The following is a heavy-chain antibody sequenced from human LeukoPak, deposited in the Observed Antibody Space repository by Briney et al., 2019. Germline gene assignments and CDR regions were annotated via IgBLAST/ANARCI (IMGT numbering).Heavy chain of an antibody. CDR2: ISYDGSNK. D-gene: IGHD5-24*01. Sequence: GRSLRLSCAASGFTFSSYAMHWVRHDPGKGLESVVVISYDGSNKYYADSVKGRFTISRDNSKFTLYLQFNSLRAEDTAVYYCARDIDGYNTLDYWGEGTLVTVSS. CDR1: GFTFSSYA. CDR3: ARDIDGYNTLDY. J-gene: IGHJ4*02. V-gene: IGHV3-30-3*01.